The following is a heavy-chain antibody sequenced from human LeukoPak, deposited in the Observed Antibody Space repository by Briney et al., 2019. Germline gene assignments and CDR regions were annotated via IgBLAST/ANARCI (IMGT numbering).Heavy chain of an antibody. CDR3: ATSPMWFGELFGSYYMDV. CDR2: IYYSGST. CDR1: GGSISSSSYY. V-gene: IGHV4-39*07. D-gene: IGHD3-10*01. Sequence: SETLSLTCTVSGGSISSSSYYWGWIRQPPGKGLEWIGSIYYSGSTYYNPSLKSRVTISVDTSKNQLSLKLSSLTAADTAVYYCATSPMWFGELFGSYYMDVWGKGTTVTISS. J-gene: IGHJ6*03.